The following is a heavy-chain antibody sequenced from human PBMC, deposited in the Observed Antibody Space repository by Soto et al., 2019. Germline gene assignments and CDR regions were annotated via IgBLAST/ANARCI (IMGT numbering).Heavy chain of an antibody. D-gene: IGHD2-8*01. J-gene: IGHJ4*02. Sequence: EVQLVESGGGLVQPGGSLRLSCAASGSAFSDHHMDWVRQASGKGLEWVGRARNKVNSYTIAYAASVKGRFTISRDDSKISLYLQMNSLRTEDTAVYFCARLMGTSFDLWGQGTLVTVSS. CDR3: ARLMGTSFDL. V-gene: IGHV3-72*01. CDR2: ARNKVNSYTI. CDR1: GSAFSDHH.